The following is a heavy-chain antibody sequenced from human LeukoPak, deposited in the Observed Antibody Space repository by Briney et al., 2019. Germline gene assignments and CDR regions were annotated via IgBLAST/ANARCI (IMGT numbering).Heavy chain of an antibody. CDR3: AKDGSSSGFDY. Sequence: GGSLRLSCAAPGFTFSSYGMHWVRQAPGKGLEWVAVISYDGSNKYYADSVKGRFTISRDNSKSTLYLQMNSLRAEDTAVYYCAKDGSSSGFDYWGQGTLSPSPQ. CDR1: GFTFSSYG. D-gene: IGHD6-13*01. CDR2: ISYDGSNK. J-gene: IGHJ4*02. V-gene: IGHV3-30*18.